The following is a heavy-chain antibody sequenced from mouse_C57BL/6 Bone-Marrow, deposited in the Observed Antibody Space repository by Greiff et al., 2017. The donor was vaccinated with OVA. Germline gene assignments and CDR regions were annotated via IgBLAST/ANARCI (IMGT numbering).Heavy chain of an antibody. Sequence: VQLQQPGAELVRPGTSVKLSCKASGYTFTSYWMHWVKQRPGQGLEWIGVIDPSDSYTNYNQKFKGKATLTVDTSSSTAYMQLSSLTSEDSAVYYCARSGYYGTVFAYWGQGTLVTVSA. V-gene: IGHV1-59*01. CDR2: IDPSDSYT. J-gene: IGHJ3*01. CDR1: GYTFTSYW. CDR3: ARSGYYGTVFAY. D-gene: IGHD1-1*01.